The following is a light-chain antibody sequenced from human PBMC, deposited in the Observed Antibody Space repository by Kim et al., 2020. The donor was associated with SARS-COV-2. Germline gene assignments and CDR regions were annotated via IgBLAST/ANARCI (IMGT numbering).Light chain of an antibody. CDR2: SYS. CDR3: AAWDDSLNGYV. V-gene: IGLV1-44*01. J-gene: IGLJ1*01. Sequence: QPVLTQPPSASGAPGQRVTISCSGRSSNIGSNTVNWYQHLPGTAPKLLIYSYSHRPSGVPDRFSGSRSGTSASLAISGLQSEDEADYYCAAWDDSLNGYVFGTGTKVTVL. CDR1: SSNIGSNT.